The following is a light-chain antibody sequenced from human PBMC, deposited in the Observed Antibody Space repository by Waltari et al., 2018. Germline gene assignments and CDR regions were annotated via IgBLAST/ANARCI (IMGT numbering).Light chain of an antibody. CDR3: CSYAGSVV. V-gene: IGLV2-23*02. Sequence: QSALTQPASVSGSPGQSLNISSTGSRSEIGRYNVVSWYQHHPGKAPKLVIDQVINRPSGVSNRFSGSKSGNTASLTISGLQAEDEADYYCCSYAGSVVFGGGTKLTVL. J-gene: IGLJ2*01. CDR1: RSEIGRYNV. CDR2: QVI.